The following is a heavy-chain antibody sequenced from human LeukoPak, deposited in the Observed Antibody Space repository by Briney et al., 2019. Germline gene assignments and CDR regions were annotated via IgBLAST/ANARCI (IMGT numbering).Heavy chain of an antibody. V-gene: IGHV3-7*01. CDR1: GFTLSGYW. CDR2: IKEDGSEK. J-gene: IGHJ5*02. Sequence: GGSLRLSCAASGFTLSGYWMNWVRQAPGKGLEWVANIKEDGSEKNYVDSVKGRFTISRDNAKNSLYLQMNSLRAEDTAVYYCARVGLGVGSGRKASGFDPWGQGTLVTVSS. CDR3: ARVGLGVGSGRKASGFDP. D-gene: IGHD3-10*01.